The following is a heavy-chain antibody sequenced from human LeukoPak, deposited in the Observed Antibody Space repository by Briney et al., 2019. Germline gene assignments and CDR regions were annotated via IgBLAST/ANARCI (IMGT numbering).Heavy chain of an antibody. Sequence: ASVKVSCKASGYTFTSYGISWVRQAPRQGLEWMGWISAYNGNTNYAQKLPGGVTMTTDTSTRTAYMEQRSLRTHDTAVYSLERVSYYYYDSSGYYDYWGQGTLVTVSS. J-gene: IGHJ4*02. V-gene: IGHV1-18*01. CDR3: ERVSYYYYDSSGYYDY. CDR2: ISAYNGNT. CDR1: GYTFTSYG. D-gene: IGHD3-22*01.